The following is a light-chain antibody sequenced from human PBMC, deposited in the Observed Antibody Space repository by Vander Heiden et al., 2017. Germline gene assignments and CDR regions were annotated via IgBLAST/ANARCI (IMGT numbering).Light chain of an antibody. Sequence: EIVMTQSPATLSVSPGERATLSCRASQSVSSNLAWYQQKPGQAPRLLIYGASTRANGTPDRFSGSGSGKEFTLTSSSLQYEDFAVYYWQQDNTLWTFGQGTKVEIK. CDR3: QQDNTLWT. CDR1: QSVSSN. V-gene: IGKV3-15*01. CDR2: GAS. J-gene: IGKJ1*01.